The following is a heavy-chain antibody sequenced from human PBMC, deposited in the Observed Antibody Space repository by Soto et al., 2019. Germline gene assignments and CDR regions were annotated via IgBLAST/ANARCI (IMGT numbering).Heavy chain of an antibody. Sequence: QVQLQESGPGLVKPSETLSLTCTVSGGSISRYYWSWIRQPPGKGLEWIGYIYYSGSTNYNPSLKSRVTISVDTSKNQFSLKLSSVTAADTAVYYCARALGYCSGGSCYWFDPWGQGTLVTVSS. D-gene: IGHD2-15*01. CDR3: ARALGYCSGGSCYWFDP. V-gene: IGHV4-59*01. J-gene: IGHJ5*02. CDR1: GGSISRYY. CDR2: IYYSGST.